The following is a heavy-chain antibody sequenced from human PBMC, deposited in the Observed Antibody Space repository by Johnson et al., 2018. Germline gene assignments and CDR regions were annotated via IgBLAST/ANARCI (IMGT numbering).Heavy chain of an antibody. J-gene: IGHJ3*02. CDR2: IYYNGST. D-gene: IGHD3-9*01. V-gene: IGHV4-59*12. Sequence: GDIYYNGSTNYNASLKSRVTISLDTSKNQFSLKLKSVTAADTAVYYCARDNEFQFDSRGSVGLALDIWGQGTMVFGSA. CDR3: ARDNEFQFDSRGSVGLALDI.